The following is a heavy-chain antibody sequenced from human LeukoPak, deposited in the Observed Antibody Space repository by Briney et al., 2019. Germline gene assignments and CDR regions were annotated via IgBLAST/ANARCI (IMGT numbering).Heavy chain of an antibody. Sequence: TSQTLSLTCTVSGGSISAAVYYWSWIRQLPGKGLEWIGYIYHSGDTYYNPSLKSRVSISGDTSKKQFSLNLTSVTAADTAVYYCARGFYRGASERSFDYWGQGTLVTVSS. CDR1: GGSISAAVYY. CDR3: ARGFYRGASERSFDY. D-gene: IGHD4-11*01. CDR2: IYHSGDT. J-gene: IGHJ4*02. V-gene: IGHV4-31*03.